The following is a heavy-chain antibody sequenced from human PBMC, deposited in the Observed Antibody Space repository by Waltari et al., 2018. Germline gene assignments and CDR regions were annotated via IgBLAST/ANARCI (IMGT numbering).Heavy chain of an antibody. D-gene: IGHD2-2*01. Sequence: QVQLQQWGAGLLKPSETLSLTCAVYGGSFSGYYWSWIRQPPGKGLEWIGEINHSGSTNYNPSLKSRVTISVDTSKNQFSLKLSSVTAADTAVYYCARGLRYTLYCSSTSCLPNYYYYRKDVLGQGTTVTVSS. V-gene: IGHV4-34*01. CDR1: GGSFSGYY. J-gene: IGHJ6*02. CDR2: INHSGST. CDR3: ARGLRYTLYCSSTSCLPNYYYYRKDV.